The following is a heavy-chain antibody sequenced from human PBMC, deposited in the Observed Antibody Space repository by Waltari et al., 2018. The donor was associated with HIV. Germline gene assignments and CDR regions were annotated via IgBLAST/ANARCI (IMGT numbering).Heavy chain of an antibody. J-gene: IGHJ4*02. D-gene: IGHD5-12*01. CDR1: TNPIIRGSFY. V-gene: IGHV4-61*02. CDR2: IHTSCPT. CDR3: ASDGLSGYGHFLDY. Sequence: QVQLQESGPGLVKPSQTLSLTCTFSTNPIIRGSFYWSWIRQPAGGVLEWIGRIHTSCPTTSSPSLMTRVTLSLTTSKTQFSLRLLSVSAADTAVYYCASDGLSGYGHFLDYWGQCTRVTVSS.